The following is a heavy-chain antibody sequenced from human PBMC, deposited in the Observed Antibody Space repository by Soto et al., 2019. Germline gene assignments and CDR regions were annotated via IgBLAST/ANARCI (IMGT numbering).Heavy chain of an antibody. CDR1: GFTFGIYG. V-gene: IGHV3-33*01. CDR2: IGYDGSIK. J-gene: IGHJ3*02. CDR3: ARATSGSFDALDM. D-gene: IGHD1-26*01. Sequence: PGXSLTLSCAASGFTFGIYGMHCVRQAPCKGLEWVAVIGYDGSIKYHADSVKGRFTISRDNSKNTVYLQMNSLRDEDTAVYYCARATSGSFDALDMWGQGTMVTVSS.